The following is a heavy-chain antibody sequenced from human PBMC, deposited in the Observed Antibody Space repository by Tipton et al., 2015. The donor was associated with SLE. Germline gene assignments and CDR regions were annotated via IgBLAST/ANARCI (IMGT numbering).Heavy chain of an antibody. Sequence: GLVKPSETLSLTCAVYGGSFSGYYWSWIRQPPGKGLEWIGEINHSGSTNYNPSLKSRVTISVDTSKNQFSLKLSSVTAADTAVYYCARGVQLSPRAFDIWGQGTMVTVSS. J-gene: IGHJ3*02. CDR1: GGSFSGYY. CDR3: ARGVQLSPRAFDI. D-gene: IGHD2-2*01. V-gene: IGHV4-34*01. CDR2: INHSGST.